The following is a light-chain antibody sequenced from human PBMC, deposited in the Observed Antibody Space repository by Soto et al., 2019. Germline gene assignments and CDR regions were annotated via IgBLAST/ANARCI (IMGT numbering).Light chain of an antibody. Sequence: DIQMTQSPSTLSGSVGDRVTITCRASQTISSWLAWYQQKPGKAPKLLIYKASTLKSGVPSRFSGSGSGTEFTLTISSLQPDDCATYYCHTYNSYSLHTFGQGTKVDIK. V-gene: IGKV1-5*03. CDR2: KAS. J-gene: IGKJ2*01. CDR3: HTYNSYSLHT. CDR1: QTISSW.